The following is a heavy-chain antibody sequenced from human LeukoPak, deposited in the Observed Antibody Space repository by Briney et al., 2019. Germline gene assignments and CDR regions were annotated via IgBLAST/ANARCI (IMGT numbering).Heavy chain of an antibody. V-gene: IGHV3-13*04. CDR2: IGTAGDT. D-gene: IGHD3-10*01. Sequence: GGSLRLSCAASGFAFSSYDMHWVRPATGKGLEWVSAIGTAGDTYYPGSVKGRFTISRENAKNSLYLQMNSLRAGDTAVYYCARAYRGYYGSGSYYNDAFDIWGQGTMVTVSS. J-gene: IGHJ3*02. CDR1: GFAFSSYD. CDR3: ARAYRGYYGSGSYYNDAFDI.